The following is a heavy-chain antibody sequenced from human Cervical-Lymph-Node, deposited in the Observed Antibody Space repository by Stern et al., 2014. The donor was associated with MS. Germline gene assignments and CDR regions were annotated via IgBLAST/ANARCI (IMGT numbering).Heavy chain of an antibody. CDR2: ISPKTGSA. V-gene: IGHV1-2*02. D-gene: IGHD1-26*01. J-gene: IGHJ4*02. CDR3: ARDRGSYSDY. CDR1: GYTFTAYF. Sequence: VQLEESGAEVERPGASVKVSCKASGYTFTAYFLHWVRQAPGQVLEWMGWISPKTGSATYAQKFQDRVTMTRDTSINTGYMEVSSLRSDDTAVYYCARDRGSYSDYWGQGTLVAVSS.